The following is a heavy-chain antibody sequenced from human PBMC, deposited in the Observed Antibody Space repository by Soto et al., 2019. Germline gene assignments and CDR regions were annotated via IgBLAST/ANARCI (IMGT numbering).Heavy chain of an antibody. D-gene: IGHD6-13*01. J-gene: IGHJ6*02. Sequence: QVQLQESGPGLVKPSETLSLTCTVSGGSISSYYWSWIRQPPGKGLEWIGYIYYSGSNNYNPSLQRRVAISLDTAKNQFSLKLSAGAAADTAVYYCARDSGDSSSWYYYYYGMDVWGQGTTVTVSS. CDR2: IYYSGSN. V-gene: IGHV4-59*01. CDR3: ARDSGDSSSWYYYYYGMDV. CDR1: GGSISSYY.